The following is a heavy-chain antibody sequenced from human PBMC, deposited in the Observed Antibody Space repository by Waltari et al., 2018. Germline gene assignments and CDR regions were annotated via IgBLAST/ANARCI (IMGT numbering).Heavy chain of an antibody. V-gene: IGHV4-39*02. CDR2: IFYTGSA. CDR1: GSSSDTASYS. CDR3: ARLGLYYSDSRSGMDV. Sequence: QVQLQESGAGLVKPSETLSLPSRVSGSSSDTASYSWVWVRQSHEKELEWIGNIFYTGSAIYNSSLRSRSIISIDTSKDHLYRTLTSLTAADTAVYYCARLGLYYSDSRSGMDVWGRGTTVTVSS. J-gene: IGHJ6*02. D-gene: IGHD3-10*01.